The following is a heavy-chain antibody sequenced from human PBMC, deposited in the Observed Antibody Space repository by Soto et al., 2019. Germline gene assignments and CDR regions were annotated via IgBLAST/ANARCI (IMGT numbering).Heavy chain of an antibody. Sequence: EVQLVQSGAEVKKPGESLRISCKGSGYSFTSYWISWVRQMPGKGLEWMGRIDPSDSYTNYSPSFQGHVTISADKSISTAYLQGSSLKASDTAMYYCAGLAVATRRGYYGMDVWGQGTTVTVSS. V-gene: IGHV5-10-1*01. CDR3: AGLAVATRRGYYGMDV. D-gene: IGHD6-19*01. J-gene: IGHJ6*02. CDR2: IDPSDSYT. CDR1: GYSFTSYW.